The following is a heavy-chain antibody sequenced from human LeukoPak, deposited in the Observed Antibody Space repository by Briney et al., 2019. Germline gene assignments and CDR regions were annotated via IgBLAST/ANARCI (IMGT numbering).Heavy chain of an antibody. CDR2: INHSGST. Sequence: SETLSLTCAVSGYSISSGYYWGWIRQPPGKGLEWIGEINHSGSTNYNPSLKSRVTISVDTSKNQFSLKLSSVTAADTAVYYCAELDILTGWGDNWFDPWGQGTLVTVSS. J-gene: IGHJ5*02. V-gene: IGHV4-38-2*01. CDR1: GYSISSGYY. D-gene: IGHD3-9*01. CDR3: AELDILTGWGDNWFDP.